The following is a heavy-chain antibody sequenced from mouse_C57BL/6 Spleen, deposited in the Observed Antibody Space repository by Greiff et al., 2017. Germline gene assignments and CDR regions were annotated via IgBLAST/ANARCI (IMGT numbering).Heavy chain of an antibody. D-gene: IGHD1-1*01. CDR3: ARRGYCSSPDY. CDR2: INPYNGGT. CDR1: GYTFTDYY. V-gene: IGHV1-19*01. J-gene: IGHJ2*01. Sequence: VQLQQSGPVLVKPGASVKMSCKASGYTFTDYYMNWVKQSHGKSLEWIGVINPYNGGTSYNQKFKGKATLTVDKSSSTAYMELNSLTSEDSAVYYCARRGYCSSPDYWGQGTTLTVSS.